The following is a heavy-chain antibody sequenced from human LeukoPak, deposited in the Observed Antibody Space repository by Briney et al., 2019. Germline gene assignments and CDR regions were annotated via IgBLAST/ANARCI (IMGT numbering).Heavy chain of an antibody. Sequence: GGSLRLSCAASGFTFSSYGMHWVRQAPGKGLEWVAVISYDGSNKYYADSVKGRFTISRDNSKNTLYLQMNSLRAEDTAVYYCARGGRTVTTWSVDYYYGMDVWGQGTTVTVSS. CDR2: ISYDGSNK. D-gene: IGHD4-17*01. V-gene: IGHV3-30*03. CDR1: GFTFSSYG. J-gene: IGHJ6*02. CDR3: ARGGRTVTTWSVDYYYGMDV.